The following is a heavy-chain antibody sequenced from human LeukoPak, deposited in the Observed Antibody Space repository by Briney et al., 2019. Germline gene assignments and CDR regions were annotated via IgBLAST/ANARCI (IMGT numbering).Heavy chain of an antibody. J-gene: IGHJ6*02. CDR3: ARDQGLRYFDWLFSGGYYYGMDV. CDR1: GFTFSSYA. Sequence: GGSLRLSCAASGFTFSSYAMHWVRQAPGKGLEWVAVISYDGSNKYYADSVKGRFTISRDNSKNTLYLQMNSLRAEDTAVYYCARDQGLRYFDWLFSGGYYYGMDVWGQGTTVTVSS. CDR2: ISYDGSNK. D-gene: IGHD3-9*01. V-gene: IGHV3-30-3*01.